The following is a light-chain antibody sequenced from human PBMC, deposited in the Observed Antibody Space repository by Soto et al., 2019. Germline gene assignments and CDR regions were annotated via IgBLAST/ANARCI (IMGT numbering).Light chain of an antibody. CDR2: EVN. Sequence: QSALTQPASVSGSPGQSITISCTGTSSDVGGYNYVSWYQQHPGRAPKLIIYEVNYRPSGISTRFSGSKSGNTASLTISGLQAEDEAHYYCSSYTISSAQEVVFGGGTKVTVL. J-gene: IGLJ2*01. CDR1: SSDVGGYNY. CDR3: SSYTISSAQEVV. V-gene: IGLV2-14*01.